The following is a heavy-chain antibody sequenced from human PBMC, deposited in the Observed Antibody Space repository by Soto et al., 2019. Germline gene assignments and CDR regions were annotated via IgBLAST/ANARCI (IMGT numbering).Heavy chain of an antibody. D-gene: IGHD2-21*01. J-gene: IGHJ6*03. CDR1: GGSISSSSYY. CDR3: ARPGGDYNYYYYYMDV. V-gene: IGHV4-39*01. Sequence: SETLSLTCTVSGGSISSSSYYWGWIRQPPGKGLEWIGSIYYSGSTYYNPSLKSRVTISVDTSKNQFSLKLSSVTAADTAVYYCARPGGDYNYYYYYMDVWGKGTKVTVSS. CDR2: IYYSGST.